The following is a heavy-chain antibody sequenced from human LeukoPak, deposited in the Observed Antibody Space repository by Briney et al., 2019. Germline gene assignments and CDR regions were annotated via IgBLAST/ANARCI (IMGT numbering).Heavy chain of an antibody. CDR1: GYTFNTYG. CDR3: AVVVAGHYYSDY. V-gene: IGHV1-18*01. D-gene: IGHD2-15*01. J-gene: IGHJ4*02. CDR2: LTASNANT. Sequence: ASVKVSCKASGYTFNTYGITWVRQAPGQGLEWMGWLTASNANTNYAQKYKGRVTMTTDTSTRTAYMELRSLRYEDTAIYFCAVVVAGHYYSDYWGQGTLVTVSS.